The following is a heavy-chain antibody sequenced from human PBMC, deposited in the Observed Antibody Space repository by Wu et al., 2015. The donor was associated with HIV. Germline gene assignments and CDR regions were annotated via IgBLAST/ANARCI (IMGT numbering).Heavy chain of an antibody. J-gene: IGHJ3*02. D-gene: IGHD2-2*01. CDR1: GGTFSSYA. Sequence: QVQLVQSGAEVKKPGSSVKVSCKASGGTFSSYAISWVRQAPGQGLEWMGGIIPIFGTANYAQKFQGRVTITADESTSTAYMELSSLRSEDTAVYYCARRYCSSTSCARAFDIWGQGDNGHRLF. CDR2: IIPIFGTA. V-gene: IGHV1-69*12. CDR3: ARRYCSSTSCARAFDI.